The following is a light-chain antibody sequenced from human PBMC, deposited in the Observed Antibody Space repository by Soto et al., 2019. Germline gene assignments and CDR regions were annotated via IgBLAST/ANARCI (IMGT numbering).Light chain of an antibody. J-gene: IGLJ1*01. Sequence: ALTQPPSVSGAPGQRVTISCTGSSSNIGAGYDVHWYQQLPGTAPKLLIYHNSNRPSGVPDRFSGSKSGTSASLAITGLQAEDEADYYCQSYDSSLSGSRVFGTGTKATVL. CDR3: QSYDSSLSGSRV. V-gene: IGLV1-40*01. CDR2: HNS. CDR1: SSNIGAGYD.